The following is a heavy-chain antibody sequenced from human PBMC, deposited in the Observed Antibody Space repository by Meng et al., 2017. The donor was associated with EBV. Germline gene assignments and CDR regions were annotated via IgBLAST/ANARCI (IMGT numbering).Heavy chain of an antibody. J-gene: IGHJ4*02. D-gene: IGHD5-12*01. Sequence: EVQLVESGGGLIQPGWSLRLACGAPGFTVSSNYMSWVRQAPGKGLEWVSVIYGGGSTYYADSVKGRFTISRDNSKNTLYLQMNSLRAEDMAVYYCAKHRLGPLDYWGQGTLVTVSS. CDR2: IYGGGST. V-gene: IGHV3-53*01. CDR3: AKHRLGPLDY. CDR1: GFTVSSNY.